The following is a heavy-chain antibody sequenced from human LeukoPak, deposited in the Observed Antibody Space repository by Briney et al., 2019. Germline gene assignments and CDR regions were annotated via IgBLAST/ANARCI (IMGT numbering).Heavy chain of an antibody. J-gene: IGHJ4*02. CDR1: GGSFSGYY. D-gene: IGHD2-2*01. V-gene: IGHV4-34*01. Sequence: PSETLSLTCAVYGGSFSGYYWSWIRQPPGKGLEWIGEINHSGSTNYNPSLKSRVTISVDTSKNQFSLKLSSVTAADTAVYYCARGRGGCSSTSCFGLYYFDYWSQGTLVTVSS. CDR3: ARGRGGCSSTSCFGLYYFDY. CDR2: INHSGST.